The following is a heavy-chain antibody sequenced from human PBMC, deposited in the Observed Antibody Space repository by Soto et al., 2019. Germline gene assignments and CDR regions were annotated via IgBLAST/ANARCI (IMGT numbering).Heavy chain of an antibody. CDR3: ARDTARPWLVIRSYYCYYYRMDV. CDR2: IIPIFGTS. Sequence: SVKVSCKASGGTFSTYAISWVRQAPGQGPEWMGGIIPIFGTSNYAQNFQGRVTMTADESTSTAYMEVSRLRSDDTAVYYCARDTARPWLVIRSYYCYYYRMDVSGQGTKLTVS. CDR1: GGTFSTYA. J-gene: IGHJ6*02. D-gene: IGHD6-19*01. V-gene: IGHV1-69*13.